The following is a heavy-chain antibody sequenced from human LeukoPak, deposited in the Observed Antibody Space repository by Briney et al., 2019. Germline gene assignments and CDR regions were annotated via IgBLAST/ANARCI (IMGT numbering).Heavy chain of an antibody. V-gene: IGHV4-39*07. CDR1: GGSISSSSYY. J-gene: IGHJ6*02. Sequence: SETLSLTCTVSGGSISSSSYYWGWIRQPPGKGLEWIGSIYYSGSTYYNPSLKSRVTISVDTSKNQFSLKLSSVTAADTAVYYCARESDGGPYYYYYGMDVWGQGTTVTVSS. CDR3: ARESDGGPYYYYYGMDV. D-gene: IGHD4-23*01. CDR2: IYYSGST.